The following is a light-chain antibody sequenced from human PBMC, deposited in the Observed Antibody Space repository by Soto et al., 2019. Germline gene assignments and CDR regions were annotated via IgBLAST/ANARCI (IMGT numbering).Light chain of an antibody. CDR2: DVS. J-gene: IGLJ1*01. V-gene: IGLV2-11*01. Sequence: QSALTQPRSVSGSPGQSVTISCTGPSSDVGGYNYVSWYQQHPGKAPKLMIYDVSKRPSGVPDRFSGSKSGNTASLTISGLQAEDEADYYCCSYAGSYPYVFGTGTKLTVL. CDR1: SSDVGGYNY. CDR3: CSYAGSYPYV.